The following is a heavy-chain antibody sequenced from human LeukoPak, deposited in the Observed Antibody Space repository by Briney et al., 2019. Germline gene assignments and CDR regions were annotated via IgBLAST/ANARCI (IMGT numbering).Heavy chain of an antibody. J-gene: IGHJ5*02. CDR2: INHSGST. CDR3: AXXLRSYYYGSGSLGDWFDP. V-gene: IGHV4-34*01. Sequence: SETLSLTCTVSGGSISSYYWSWIRQPPGKGLEWIGEINHSGSTNYNPSLKSRVTISVDTSKNQFSLKLSSVTAADTAVYYCAXXLRSYYYGSGSLGDWFDPWGQGTLVTVSS. D-gene: IGHD3-10*01. CDR1: GGSISSYY.